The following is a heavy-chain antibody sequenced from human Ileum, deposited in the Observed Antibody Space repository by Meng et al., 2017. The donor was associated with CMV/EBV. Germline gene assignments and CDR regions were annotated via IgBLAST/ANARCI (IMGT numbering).Heavy chain of an antibody. D-gene: IGHD6-19*01. CDR3: ARGGGGWYLNWFDP. J-gene: IGHJ5*02. CDR2: INHSGST. Sequence: AVYGGSFSGYYWSWIRQPPGKGLEWIGEINHSGSTNYNPSLKGRVTISVDTSKNQFSLKLSSVTAADTAVYYCARGGGGWYLNWFDPWGQGTLVTVSS. V-gene: IGHV4-34*01. CDR1: GGSFSGYY.